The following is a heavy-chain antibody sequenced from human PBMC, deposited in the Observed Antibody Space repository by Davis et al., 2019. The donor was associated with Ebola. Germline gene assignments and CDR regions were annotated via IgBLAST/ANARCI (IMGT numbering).Heavy chain of an antibody. CDR2: ISWNSGTI. CDR1: GFTFDGYA. Sequence: PGGSLRLSCAASGFTFDGYAMHWVRQAPGKGLEWVSGISWNSGTIDYADSVKGRFTITRDNAKNTLYLQMNSLRVEDTAVYYCAKSGLSFGVVKYHYGMDVWGKGTTVTVSS. J-gene: IGHJ6*04. D-gene: IGHD3-3*01. CDR3: AKSGLSFGVVKYHYGMDV. V-gene: IGHV3-9*01.